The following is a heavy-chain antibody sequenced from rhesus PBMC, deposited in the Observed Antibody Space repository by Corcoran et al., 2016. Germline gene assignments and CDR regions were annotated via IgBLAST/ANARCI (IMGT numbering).Heavy chain of an antibody. CDR3: ARRGYSYSFDY. D-gene: IGHD5-12*01. CDR1: GGSISSSNW. Sequence: QVQLQESGPGLVKPSETLSLTCAVSGGSISSSNWWSWIRQSPGKGLELIGYIYGGSGSTSYNPSLKSRVTISTDTSKNQFSLKLSSVTAADTAVYYCARRGYSYSFDYWGQGVLVTVSS. J-gene: IGHJ4*01. CDR2: IYGGSGST. V-gene: IGHV4S7*01.